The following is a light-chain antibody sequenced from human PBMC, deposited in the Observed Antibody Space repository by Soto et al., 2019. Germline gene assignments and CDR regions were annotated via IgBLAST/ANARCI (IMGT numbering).Light chain of an antibody. CDR2: DAS. V-gene: IGKV3-11*01. Sequence: EIVLTQSPATLSLSPGERATLSCRASQSVSSNLAWYQQKPGQAPRLLIYDASSRATGVPARFSGSGSGTDFTLTISSLEPEYFAHYYYQQGSNWPLTFGGGTKVEIK. CDR3: QQGSNWPLT. CDR1: QSVSSN. J-gene: IGKJ4*01.